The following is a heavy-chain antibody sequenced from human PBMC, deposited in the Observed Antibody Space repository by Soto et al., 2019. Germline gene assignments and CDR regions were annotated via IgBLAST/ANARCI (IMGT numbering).Heavy chain of an antibody. Sequence: GGSLRLSCTASGFTFSDYAMSWVRQPPGKGLEWVSVISAGGSTYYADSVKGRFTVSRANSKNTLYLQMNSLRAEDTALYFCAKDREDHNSVWDAFDIWGQGTVVTVSS. CDR2: ISAGGST. CDR1: GFTFSDYA. J-gene: IGHJ3*02. D-gene: IGHD1-20*01. V-gene: IGHV3-23*01. CDR3: AKDREDHNSVWDAFDI.